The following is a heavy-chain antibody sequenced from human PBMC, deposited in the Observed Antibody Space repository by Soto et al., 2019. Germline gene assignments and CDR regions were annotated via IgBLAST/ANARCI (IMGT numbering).Heavy chain of an antibody. J-gene: IGHJ6*03. D-gene: IGHD2-2*01. CDR1: GFNFSDYY. CDR3: ARDRLVVVPAARDFSYYMDV. V-gene: IGHV3-11*01. CDR2: IGSNGNIF. Sequence: QVQLVESGGGLVKPGGSLRLSCGASGFNFSDYYMSWIRQAPGKGPEWVSYIGSNGNIFQYADSVKGRFTISRDNAKNSLYLQMNSLRAEDTAVYYCARDRLVVVPAARDFSYYMDVWGKGTTVTVSS.